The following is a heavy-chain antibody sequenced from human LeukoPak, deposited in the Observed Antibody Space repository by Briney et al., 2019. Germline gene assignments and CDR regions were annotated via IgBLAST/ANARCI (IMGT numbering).Heavy chain of an antibody. Sequence: PGMCLRLSRTPAAPTFGTNATHCDRHAPGEGLEWVAVITDNGETKNYADSVRGRFTIARDNSRSTLFLQMDSLGHNGAGQYYCSSAFCSGSDPFDYWGQGTLVTVSS. CDR3: SSAFCSGSDPFDY. CDR1: APTFGTNA. D-gene: IGHD3-10*01. CDR2: ITDNGETK. J-gene: IGHJ4*02. V-gene: IGHV3-30-3*02.